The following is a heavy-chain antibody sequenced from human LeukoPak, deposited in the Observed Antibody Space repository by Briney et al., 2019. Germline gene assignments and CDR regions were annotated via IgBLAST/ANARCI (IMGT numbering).Heavy chain of an antibody. J-gene: IGHJ4*02. CDR2: IRRIPSGGTT. CDR1: GFTFTDYV. D-gene: IGHD5-18*01. Sequence: GGSLRLSCVTSGFTFTDYVISWFRQAPGKGLELVGFIRRIPSGGTTDYAASVKGRFTISRDNSKSIAYLQMNSLESEDTAMYYCTRGIGYTYGWSDWGQGTLVTVSS. V-gene: IGHV3-49*03. CDR3: TRGIGYTYGWSD.